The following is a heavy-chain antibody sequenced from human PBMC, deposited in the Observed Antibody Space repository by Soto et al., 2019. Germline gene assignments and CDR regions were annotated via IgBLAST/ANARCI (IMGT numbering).Heavy chain of an antibody. D-gene: IGHD3-3*01. CDR2: INHSGST. CDR1: GGSFSGYY. V-gene: IGHV4-34*01. Sequence: QVQLQQWGAGLLKPSETLSLTCAVYGGSFSGYYWSWIRQPPGKGLEWIGEINHSGSTNYNPSLKSRVTISVDTSKNQFSLKLSSVTAADTAVYYCARAIWSGYYTGIPSWFDPWGQGTLVTVSS. CDR3: ARAIWSGYYTGIPSWFDP. J-gene: IGHJ5*02.